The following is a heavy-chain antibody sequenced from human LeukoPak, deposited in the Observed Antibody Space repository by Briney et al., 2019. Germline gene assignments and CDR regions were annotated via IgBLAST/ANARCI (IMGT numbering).Heavy chain of an antibody. CDR3: ATDTYYYGSGSPEALDY. CDR1: GFTFSSYG. D-gene: IGHD3-10*01. Sequence: GGSLRLSCAASGFTFSSYGMHWVRQAPGKGLEWVAFIRYDGSNKYYADSVKGRFTISRDNSKNTLYLQMNSLRAEDTAVYYCATDTYYYGSGSPEALDYWGQGTLVTVSP. J-gene: IGHJ4*02. CDR2: IRYDGSNK. V-gene: IGHV3-30*02.